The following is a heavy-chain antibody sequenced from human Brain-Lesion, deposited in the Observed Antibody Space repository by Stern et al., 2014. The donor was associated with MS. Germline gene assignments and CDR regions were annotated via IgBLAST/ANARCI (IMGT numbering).Heavy chain of an antibody. V-gene: IGHV4-39*02. J-gene: IGHJ5*02. CDR2: IYFSGNN. CDR3: AGEEDIRYCSGGSCTGNWFDP. CDR1: GGSVSSTSYA. D-gene: IGHD2-15*01. Sequence: QVQLQESGPGLVKPSETLSLTCTVAGGSVSSTSYAWAWIRQPPGKGLEWIGTIYFSGNNYYSPSLKSRPTISLDTSKNHFSLQLRSVTAADTAVYYCAGEEDIRYCSGGSCTGNWFDPWGQGTLVTVSS.